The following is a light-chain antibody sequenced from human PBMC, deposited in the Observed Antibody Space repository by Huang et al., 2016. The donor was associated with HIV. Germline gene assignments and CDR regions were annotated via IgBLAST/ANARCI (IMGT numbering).Light chain of an antibody. Sequence: EIVMTQSPATLSVSLGERATLSCRASQSVSTNLAWYQQRPGQAPRLLIYDTSTRATGIPASFSVSGSGTEVTLTISSLQSEDFAIYYCQQYNKWPISFGPGTRLEI. J-gene: IGKJ5*01. CDR1: QSVSTN. CDR3: QQYNKWPIS. V-gene: IGKV3-15*01. CDR2: DTS.